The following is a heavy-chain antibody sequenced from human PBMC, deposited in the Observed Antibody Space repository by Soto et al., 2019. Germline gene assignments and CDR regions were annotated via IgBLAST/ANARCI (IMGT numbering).Heavy chain of an antibody. CDR3: ARASASGTIYFDF. CDR1: GGSISSGGYY. Sequence: QVQLQESGPGLMKPSQTLSLTCTVSGGSISSGGYYWSWIRQHPGKGLEWIGYIHHSGSTHYNPSLKSRITISVDTSKNQFSLKLSSVTAADTAVYYCARASASGTIYFDFWGQGTLVTVSS. CDR2: IHHSGST. V-gene: IGHV4-31*03. D-gene: IGHD6-13*01. J-gene: IGHJ4*02.